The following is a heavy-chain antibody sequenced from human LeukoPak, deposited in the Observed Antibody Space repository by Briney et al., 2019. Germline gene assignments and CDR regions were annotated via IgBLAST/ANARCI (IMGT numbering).Heavy chain of an antibody. Sequence: GGSLRLSCAASGFTFSSYGMHWVRRAPGKGLEWVAVIWYDGSNKYYADSVKGRFTISRDNSKNTLYLQMNSLRAEDTAVYYCARESSGYSPWGQGTLVTVSS. V-gene: IGHV3-33*01. CDR3: ARESSGYSP. CDR1: GFTFSSYG. D-gene: IGHD3-22*01. J-gene: IGHJ5*02. CDR2: IWYDGSNK.